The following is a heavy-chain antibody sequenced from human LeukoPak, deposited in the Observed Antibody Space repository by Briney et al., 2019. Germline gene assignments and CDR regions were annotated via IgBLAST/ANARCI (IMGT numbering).Heavy chain of an antibody. V-gene: IGHV3-23*01. J-gene: IGHJ4*02. CDR1: GFTFRSYA. CDR2: LSGSGGDT. Sequence: GGSLRLSCAASGFTFRSYAMNWVRQAPGRGLEWVSSLSGSGGDTYYADPVKGRFTNSRDNSKNTLYLQMTRLRVEDAAVYYCAKERIAAARPYYFDYWGQGTLVTVSS. D-gene: IGHD6-13*01. CDR3: AKERIAAARPYYFDY.